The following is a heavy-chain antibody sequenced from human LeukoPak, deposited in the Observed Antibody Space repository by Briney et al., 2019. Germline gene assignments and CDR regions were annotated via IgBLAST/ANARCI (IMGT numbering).Heavy chain of an antibody. CDR2: IKEDGSEK. CDR1: GFTFSSSW. Sequence: GGSLTLSCAVSGFTFSSSWMKWVRQAPGKGLESVAVIKEDGSEKYYVDSVKGRFAVSRDNAKNSLYLQMNNVRAEDTAVYFCAANTLSGYWGQGALVTVSS. J-gene: IGHJ4*02. D-gene: IGHD1-26*01. V-gene: IGHV3-7*05. CDR3: AANTLSGY.